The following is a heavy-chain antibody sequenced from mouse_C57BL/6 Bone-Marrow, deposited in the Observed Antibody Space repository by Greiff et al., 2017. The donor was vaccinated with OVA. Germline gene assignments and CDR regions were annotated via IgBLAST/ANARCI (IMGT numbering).Heavy chain of an antibody. CDR1: GFTFSSYA. V-gene: IGHV5-4*03. CDR3: ATYYSNYAY. CDR2: ISDGGSYT. Sequence: EVKLMESGGGLVKPGGSLKLSCAASGFTFSSYAMSWVRQTPEKRLEWVATISDGGSYTYYPDNVKGRFTISRDNAKNNLYLQMSHLKSEDTAMYYCATYYSNYAYWGQGTLVTVSA. D-gene: IGHD2-5*01. J-gene: IGHJ3*01.